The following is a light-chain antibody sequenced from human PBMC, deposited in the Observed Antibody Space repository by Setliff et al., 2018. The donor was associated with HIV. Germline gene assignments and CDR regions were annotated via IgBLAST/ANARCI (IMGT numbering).Light chain of an antibody. CDR1: SSDVGGYKY. J-gene: IGLJ1*01. CDR3: SSYRSGNTLV. Sequence: QSVLTQPASVSGSPGQSITIPCTGTSSDVGGYKYVYWYQQHQGKAPKLMIYEVSNRPSGISNRFSVSKSGNTASLTISGLQAEDEADYYCSSYRSGNTLVFGTGTKVTVL. CDR2: EVS. V-gene: IGLV2-14*01.